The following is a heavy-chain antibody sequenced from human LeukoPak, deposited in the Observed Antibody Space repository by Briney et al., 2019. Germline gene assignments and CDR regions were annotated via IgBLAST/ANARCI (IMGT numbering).Heavy chain of an antibody. CDR2: ISGSRNFI. Sequence: GGSLRLSCAASGFTFSGYTMNWVRQAPGKGLEWVSSISGSRNFIYYVDSVKGRFTISRDNAKNSLYLQVNSLRAEDTAVYYCAKDGGFWSGYGPPYFDYWGQGNLVTVSS. V-gene: IGHV3-21*01. J-gene: IGHJ4*02. CDR3: AKDGGFWSGYGPPYFDY. CDR1: GFTFSGYT. D-gene: IGHD3-3*01.